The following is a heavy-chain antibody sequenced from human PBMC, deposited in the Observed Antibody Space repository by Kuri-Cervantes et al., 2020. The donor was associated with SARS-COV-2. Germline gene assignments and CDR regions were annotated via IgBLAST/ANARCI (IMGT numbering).Heavy chain of an antibody. CDR2: IRSKSNNYAT. V-gene: IGHV3-73*01. D-gene: IGHD3-16*01. CDR1: GFTFSSYG. Sequence: GGSLRLSCAASGFTFSSYGMHWVRQAPGKGLEWVGRIRSKSNNYATTYLASVKGRFTISRDDSKDTAYLQMNSLKTEDTAVYYCTRQGYGLCVNPFDSWGQGTLVTVSS. J-gene: IGHJ4*02. CDR3: TRQGYGLCVNPFDS.